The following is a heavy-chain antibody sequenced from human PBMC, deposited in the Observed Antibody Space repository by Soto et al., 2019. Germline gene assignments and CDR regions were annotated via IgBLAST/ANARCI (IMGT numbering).Heavy chain of an antibody. J-gene: IGHJ4*02. D-gene: IGHD3-10*01. V-gene: IGHV3-30*03. CDR2: ISYDGSNK. Sequence: QVQLVESGGGVVQPGRSLRLSCAASGFPFSSYGMHWVREAPGKGLEWVAVISYDGSNKYYADSVKGRFTISRDNSASTLNLQMNSLRTEDTALYYCGGGHYYYDYRGQGTLVTVSP. CDR1: GFPFSSYG. CDR3: GGGHYYYDY.